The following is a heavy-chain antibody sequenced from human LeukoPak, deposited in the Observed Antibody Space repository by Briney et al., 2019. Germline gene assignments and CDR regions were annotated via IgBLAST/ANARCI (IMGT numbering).Heavy chain of an antibody. CDR1: DGSINSYY. D-gene: IGHD1-26*01. Sequence: SEALSLTCSVSDGSINSYYWNWIRRPPGKGLEWIGYIYYNGNTNYSPSLKSRVTMSVDTSKNLFSLKVSSVTAADTAVYYCARGRSNYYGMDVWGQGTTVTVSS. J-gene: IGHJ6*02. CDR3: ARGRSNYYGMDV. V-gene: IGHV4-59*01. CDR2: IYYNGNT.